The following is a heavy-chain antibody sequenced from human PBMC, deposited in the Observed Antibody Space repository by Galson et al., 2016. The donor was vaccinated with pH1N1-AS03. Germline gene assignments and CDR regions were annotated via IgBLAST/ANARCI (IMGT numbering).Heavy chain of an antibody. V-gene: IGHV1-2*04. J-gene: IGHJ6*02. D-gene: IGHD1-26*01. CDR2: INPNSGGT. Sequence: SCKASGYTFTGYYIQWVRQAPGQGLEWMGWINPNSGGTNYAQEFQAWVTMTGDTSISTAYLELYGLKSDDTAVYYCARDPRGPCSSATCATTYYFGMDVWGQGTTVIVSS. CDR1: GYTFTGYY. CDR3: ARDPRGPCSSATCATTYYFGMDV.